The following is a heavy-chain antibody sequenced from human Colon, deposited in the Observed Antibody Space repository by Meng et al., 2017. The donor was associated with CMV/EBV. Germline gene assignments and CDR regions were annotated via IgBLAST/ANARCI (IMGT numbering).Heavy chain of an antibody. J-gene: IGHJ6*02. D-gene: IGHD1-7*01. Sequence: SLKISCAASGFTFDDYAMHWVRQAPGKGLEWVSSITWNSGRTGYVDSVEGRFTISRDNAKNSLYLQMNGLRAEDTALYYCAKDIPPVGGTTGYHGMDVWGQGTTVTVSS. CDR2: ITWNSGRT. CDR1: GFTFDDYA. V-gene: IGHV3-9*01. CDR3: AKDIPPVGGTTGYHGMDV.